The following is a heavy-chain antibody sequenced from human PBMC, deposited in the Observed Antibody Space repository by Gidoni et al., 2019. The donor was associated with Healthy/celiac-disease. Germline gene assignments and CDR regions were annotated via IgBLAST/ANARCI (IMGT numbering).Heavy chain of an antibody. V-gene: IGHV4-39*01. D-gene: IGHD3-22*01. CDR3: ARHGAITMIVGDPPYFDY. CDR1: GGSISSSRYY. J-gene: IGHJ4*02. CDR2: IYYSGST. Sequence: QLQLQESGPGLVKPSETLSLTCTVSGGSISSSRYYWGWIRPPPGKGLEGIGSIYYSGSTYYNPPLKSRVTISVDTSKNQFSLMRSSVTAADTAVYYCARHGAITMIVGDPPYFDYWGQGTLVTVSS.